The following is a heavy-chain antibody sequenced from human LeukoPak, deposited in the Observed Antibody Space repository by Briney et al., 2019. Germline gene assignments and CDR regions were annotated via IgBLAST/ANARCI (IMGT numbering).Heavy chain of an antibody. CDR2: IYHSGST. CDR3: ARVDIAAAGIGDNWFDP. Sequence: PSETLSLTCTVSGGSISSGGYYWSWIRQPPGKGLEWIGYIYHSGSTYYNPSLKSRVTISVDRSKNQFSLKLSSVTAADTAVYYCARVDIAAAGIGDNWFDPWGQGTLVTVSS. V-gene: IGHV4-30-2*01. J-gene: IGHJ5*02. CDR1: GGSISSGGYY. D-gene: IGHD6-13*01.